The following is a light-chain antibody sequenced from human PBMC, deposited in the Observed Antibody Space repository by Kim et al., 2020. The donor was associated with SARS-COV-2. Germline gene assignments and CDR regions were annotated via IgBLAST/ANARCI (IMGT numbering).Light chain of an antibody. J-gene: IGKJ1*01. CDR2: VAP. Sequence: PGERAPPSGRASQRIRSNAVWTKHKPGQAPRRLIYVAPSRAPLVPDRCSGSGSGTDFTLTINRLEPEDFAVYYCHQYAGAPWTLGAGTPVDIK. CDR3: HQYAGAPWT. CDR1: QRIRSN. V-gene: IGKV3-20*01.